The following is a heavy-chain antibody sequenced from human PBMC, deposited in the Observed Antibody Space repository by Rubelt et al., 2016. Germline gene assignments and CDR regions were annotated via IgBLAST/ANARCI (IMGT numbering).Heavy chain of an antibody. CDR1: GFAFDTYK. CDR3: ARHGDWSDPPFDY. Sequence: VQLVESGGGLVKPGGSLRLSCAASGFAFDTYKMNWIRQAPGKGLEWVAVIWYDGNNKYYADSVKGRFTISRDNSKNTLYLQMNSLRAEDTAMYYGARHGDWSDPPFDYWGQGTLVTVSS. CDR2: IWYDGNNK. V-gene: IGHV3-33*08. D-gene: IGHD1-1*01. J-gene: IGHJ4*02.